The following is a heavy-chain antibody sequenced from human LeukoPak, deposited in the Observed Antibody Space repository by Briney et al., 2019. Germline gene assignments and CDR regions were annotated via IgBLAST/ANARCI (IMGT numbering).Heavy chain of an antibody. CDR3: ARDLGSGWTLGD. CDR1: GYTFTSYD. V-gene: IGHV1-8*01. J-gene: IGHJ4*02. D-gene: IGHD6-19*01. CDR2: MNPNSGNT. Sequence: ASVKVSCKASGYTFTSYDINWVRQATGQGLEWMGWMNPNSGNTGYAQKFQGRVTMTRNTSISTAYMELSSLRSDDTAVYYCARDLGSGWTLGDWGQGTLVTVSS.